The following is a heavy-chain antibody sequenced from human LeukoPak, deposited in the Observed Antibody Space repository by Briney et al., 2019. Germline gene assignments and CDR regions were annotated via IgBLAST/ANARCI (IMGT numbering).Heavy chain of an antibody. CDR3: ARAVPLGATIHIWFDP. J-gene: IGHJ5*02. V-gene: IGHV1-18*01. D-gene: IGHD5-12*01. CDR1: GYTFTSYG. CDR2: ISAYNGNT. Sequence: GASVKVSCKASGYTFTSYGISWVRQAPGQGLEWMGWISAYNGNTNYAQKLQGRVTMTTDTSTSTAYMELRSLRSDDTAVYYCARAVPLGATIHIWFDPWGQGTLVTVSS.